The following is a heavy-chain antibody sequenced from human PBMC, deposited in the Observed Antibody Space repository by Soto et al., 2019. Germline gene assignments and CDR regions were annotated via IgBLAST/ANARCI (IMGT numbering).Heavy chain of an antibody. CDR1: GFTFSSYA. J-gene: IGHJ4*02. V-gene: IGHV3-23*01. CDR3: AKEYTSSSLWGFFDY. CDR2: IRGSGDST. Sequence: EVQLSESGGGLIQPGGSLRLSCAASGFTFSSYAMTWVRQAPGKGLEWVSSIRGSGDSTYYADSVKGRSTISRDNSRDTLQLQMNNLRAEDTAVYYCAKEYTSSSLWGFFDYWGQGILVTVSS. D-gene: IGHD6-6*01.